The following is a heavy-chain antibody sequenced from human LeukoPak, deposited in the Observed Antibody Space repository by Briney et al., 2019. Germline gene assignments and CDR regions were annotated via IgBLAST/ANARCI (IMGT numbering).Heavy chain of an antibody. V-gene: IGHV3-48*04. D-gene: IGHD6-19*01. Sequence: PGGSLRLSCAASGFTFSSYAMSWVRQAPGKALEWVSYISSSGSTIYYADSVKGRFTISRDNAKNSLYLQMNSLRAEDTAVYYCARQAIAVAGTLGSYYFDYWGQGTLVTVSS. CDR1: GFTFSSYA. CDR3: ARQAIAVAGTLGSYYFDY. J-gene: IGHJ4*02. CDR2: ISSSGSTI.